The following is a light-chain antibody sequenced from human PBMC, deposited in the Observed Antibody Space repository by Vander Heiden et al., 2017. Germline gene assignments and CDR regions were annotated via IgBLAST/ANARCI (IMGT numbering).Light chain of an antibody. CDR1: QSVLYSLNNKNY. V-gene: IGKV4-1*01. Sequence: DNVTTQFLDCWAVTLGGSATMHCKSSQSVLYSLNNKNYLAWYQQKPGQPPKLLMYSASTLESGVPDRFSGSGSGTDFTLTISSLQAEDVAVYYCQQYYSPPPTFGQGTKVEIK. CDR3: QQYYSPPPT. CDR2: SAS. J-gene: IGKJ1*01.